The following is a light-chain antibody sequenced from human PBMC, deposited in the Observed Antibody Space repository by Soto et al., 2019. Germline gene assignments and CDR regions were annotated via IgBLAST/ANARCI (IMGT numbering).Light chain of an antibody. Sequence: EIVLTQSPATLSVSPWERVTLSCRASQNAAGNLALYQQKPGQAPRLLIYGASTRATGVPGRFSGSGSGTEFTLTISSLQSEDFAVYYCQQYNNWPPVTFGQGTKGEI. CDR2: GAS. CDR1: QNAAGN. V-gene: IGKV3-15*01. CDR3: QQYNNWPPVT. J-gene: IGKJ1*01.